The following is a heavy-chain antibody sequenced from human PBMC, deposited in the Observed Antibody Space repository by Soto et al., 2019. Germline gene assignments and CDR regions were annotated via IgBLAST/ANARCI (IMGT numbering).Heavy chain of an antibody. Sequence: EVQLVESGGGLVQPGGSLKLSCATSGFIFSDSAVHWVRQAPGTGLEWIARIRTKTNSYATAYVASVQGRFTVSRDESKNTEYLQMNRLKTDETDIYDCNRLEESGCFGDDCYSAFDLWGPGTMVTVSS. D-gene: IGHD2-21*02. CDR3: NRLEESGCFGDDCYSAFDL. J-gene: IGHJ4*02. V-gene: IGHV3-73*02. CDR2: IRTKTNSYAT. CDR1: GFIFSDSA.